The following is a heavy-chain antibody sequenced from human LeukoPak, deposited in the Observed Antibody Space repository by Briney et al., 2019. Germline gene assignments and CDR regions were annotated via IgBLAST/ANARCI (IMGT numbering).Heavy chain of an antibody. V-gene: IGHV1-69*13. Sequence: ASVKVSCKASGGTFSCYAISWVRQAPGQGLEWMGGIIPIFGTANYAQKFQGRVTITADESTSTAYMELSSLRSEDTAVYYCARNPNYYYYYGMDVWGQGTTVTVSS. J-gene: IGHJ6*02. CDR2: IIPIFGTA. CDR3: ARNPNYYYYYGMDV. CDR1: GGTFSCYA. D-gene: IGHD1-14*01.